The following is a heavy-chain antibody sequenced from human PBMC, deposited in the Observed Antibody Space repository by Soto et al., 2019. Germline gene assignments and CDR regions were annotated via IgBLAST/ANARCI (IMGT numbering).Heavy chain of an antibody. CDR3: ARSSESSSAEGYFQH. CDR2: IYYRGST. V-gene: IGHV4-31*03. Sequence: QVQLQESGPGLVKPSQTLSLTCTVSGGSIGSGGYYWSWNRQHPGMGLEWIGYIYYRGSTYYKPALQSRVTISVDTSKNQFSLKLSSVTAADTAVYYCARSSESSSAEGYFQHWGQGTLVTVSS. CDR1: GGSIGSGGYY. J-gene: IGHJ1*01. D-gene: IGHD2-2*01.